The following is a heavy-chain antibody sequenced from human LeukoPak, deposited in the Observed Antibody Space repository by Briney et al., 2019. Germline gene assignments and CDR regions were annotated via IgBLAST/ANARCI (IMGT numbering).Heavy chain of an antibody. D-gene: IGHD1-1*01. CDR1: GGSFSGYY. V-gene: IGHV4-34*01. J-gene: IGHJ4*02. CDR2: INHSGST. CDR3: ARGNPRVGKRPLAHPPTPDFDY. Sequence: PSETLSLTCAVYGGSFSGYYWSWIRQPPGKGLEWIGEINHSGSTNYNPSLKSRVTISVDTSKNQFSLKLSSVTAADTAVYYCARGNPRVGKRPLAHPPTPDFDYWGREPWSPSPQ.